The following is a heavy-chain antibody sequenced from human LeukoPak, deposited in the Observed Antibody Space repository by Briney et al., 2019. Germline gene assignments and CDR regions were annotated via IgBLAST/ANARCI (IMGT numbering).Heavy chain of an antibody. D-gene: IGHD4-17*01. J-gene: IGHJ6*02. CDR1: GGSISSYY. CDR2: INHSGST. CDR3: AEVTTNYYYYGMDV. Sequence: PSETLSLTCTVSGGSISSYYWSWIRQPPGKGLEWIGEINHSGSTNYNPSLKSRVTISVDTSKNQFSLKLSSVTAADTAVYYCAEVTTNYYYYGMDVWGQGTTVTVSS. V-gene: IGHV4-34*01.